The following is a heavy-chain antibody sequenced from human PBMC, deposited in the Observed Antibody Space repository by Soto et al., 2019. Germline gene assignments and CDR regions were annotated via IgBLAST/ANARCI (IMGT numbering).Heavy chain of an antibody. CDR3: ARGPTRGRFSGYDYAPGDY. Sequence: QVQLQQWGAGLLKPSETLSLTCAVYGGSFSGYYWSWIRQPPGKGLEWIGEINHSGSTNYNPSLKIRVTISVDTSKNQFSLQPSSVTAADTAVYYCARGPTRGRFSGYDYAPGDYWGQGTLVTVSS. D-gene: IGHD5-12*01. V-gene: IGHV4-34*01. CDR1: GGSFSGYY. J-gene: IGHJ4*02. CDR2: INHSGST.